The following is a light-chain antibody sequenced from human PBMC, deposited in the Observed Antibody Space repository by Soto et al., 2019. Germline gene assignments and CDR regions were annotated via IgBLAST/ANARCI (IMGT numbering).Light chain of an antibody. CDR1: GSDVGGYNY. CDR3: SSYTSSSAVV. J-gene: IGLJ2*01. CDR2: EVS. Sequence: QSALTQPASVSGSPGQSITISCTGTGSDVGGYNYVSWFQQHPGKAPKLMIYEVSNRPSGVSNRFSGSKSGNTASLTISGLQAEDEADYYCSSYTSSSAVVFGGGTKVTVL. V-gene: IGLV2-14*01.